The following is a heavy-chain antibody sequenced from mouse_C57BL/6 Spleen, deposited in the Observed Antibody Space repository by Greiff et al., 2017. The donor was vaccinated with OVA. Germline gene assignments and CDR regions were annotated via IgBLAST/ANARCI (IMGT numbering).Heavy chain of an antibody. D-gene: IGHD2-3*01. CDR2: IDPSDSYT. Sequence: VQLQQPGAELVMPGASVKLSCKASGYTFTSYWMHWVKQRPGQGLEWIGEIDPSDSYTNYNQKFKGKYTLTVDKSYSTSYMLLSSLTSEDSSVYYCATYEGYYFDYWGQGTTLTVSS. CDR1: GYTFTSYW. CDR3: ATYEGYYFDY. J-gene: IGHJ2*01. V-gene: IGHV1-69*01.